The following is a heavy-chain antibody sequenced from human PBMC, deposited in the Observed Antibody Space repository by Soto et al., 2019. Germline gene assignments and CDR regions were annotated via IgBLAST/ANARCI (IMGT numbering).Heavy chain of an antibody. CDR2: IYYSGST. Sequence: PSETLSLTCTVSGGSISSGDYYWSWIRQPPGKGLEWIGYIYYSGSTYYNPSLKSRVTISVDTSKNQFSLKLSSVTAADTAVYYCARDKRTVTDGMDVWGQGTTVTVSS. CDR3: ARDKRTVTDGMDV. CDR1: GGSISSGDYY. V-gene: IGHV4-30-4*01. J-gene: IGHJ6*02. D-gene: IGHD3-10*01.